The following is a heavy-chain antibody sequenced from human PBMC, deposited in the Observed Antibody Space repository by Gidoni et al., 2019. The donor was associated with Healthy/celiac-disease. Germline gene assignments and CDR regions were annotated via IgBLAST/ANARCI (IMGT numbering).Heavy chain of an antibody. CDR2: IWYDGSNK. J-gene: IGHJ4*02. CDR3: ARDGRYCSGGSCYSNSADY. Sequence: QVQLVESGGGVVQPGRSLRLSCAASGFTFSSYGMHWVRQAPGKGLEWVAVIWYDGSNKYYADSVKGRFTISRDNSKNTLYLQMNSLRAEDTAVYYCARDGRYCSGGSCYSNSADYWGQGTLVTVSS. D-gene: IGHD2-15*01. CDR1: GFTFSSYG. V-gene: IGHV3-33*01.